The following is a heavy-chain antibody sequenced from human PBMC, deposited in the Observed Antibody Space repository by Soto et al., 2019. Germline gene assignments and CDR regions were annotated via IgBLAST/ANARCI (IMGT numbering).Heavy chain of an antibody. D-gene: IGHD2-15*01. CDR1: GFTFSRYG. V-gene: IGHV3-30*18. CDR2: ISYDGSNK. J-gene: IGHJ4*02. Sequence: GGSLRLSCAASGFTFSRYGMHWVRQAPGKGLEWVAVISYDGSNKYYADSVKGRFTISRDNSKNTLYLQMNSLRAEDTAVYYCAKSCSGGSCYSVYWGQGTLVTVSS. CDR3: AKSCSGGSCYSVY.